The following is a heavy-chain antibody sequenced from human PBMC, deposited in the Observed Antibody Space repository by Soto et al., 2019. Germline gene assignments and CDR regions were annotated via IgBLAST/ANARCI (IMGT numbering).Heavy chain of an antibody. D-gene: IGHD1-1*01. V-gene: IGHV3-48*02. Sequence: PGGSLRLSCAASGFSFSTSTTNWVRQAPGKGLEWVSYISSGSTTIYYADSVKGRFTISRDNGKNSLYLQMNSLRDEDTAVYYCARVRRNDASDYYGMDVWGQGTTVTVSS. CDR2: ISSGSTTI. J-gene: IGHJ6*02. CDR1: GFSFSTST. CDR3: ARVRRNDASDYYGMDV.